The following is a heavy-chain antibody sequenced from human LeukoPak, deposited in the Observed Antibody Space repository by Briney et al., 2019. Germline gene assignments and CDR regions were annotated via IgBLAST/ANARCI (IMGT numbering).Heavy chain of an antibody. CDR2: ISSSSNTI. CDR1: GFSLSSYS. V-gene: IGHV3-48*01. CDR3: ARDINYCTPTLCHRNWFDP. Sequence: GGSLRLSCAASGFSLSSYSMDWFRQTPGKGLEWISYISSSSNTIYYADSVEGRFTISRDNAKNALYLQMNNLRAEDSAVYFCARDINYCTPTLCHRNWFDPWGQGTLVTVSS. J-gene: IGHJ5*02. D-gene: IGHD2-8*01.